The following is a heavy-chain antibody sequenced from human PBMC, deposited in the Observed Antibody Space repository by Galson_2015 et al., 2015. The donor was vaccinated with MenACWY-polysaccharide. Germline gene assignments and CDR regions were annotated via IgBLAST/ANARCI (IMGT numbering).Heavy chain of an antibody. D-gene: IGHD3-16*01. CDR1: GYTFTSYD. CDR2: MNPNSGNT. Sequence: SVKVSCKASGYTFTSYDINWVRQSTGQGLQWMGWMNPNSGNTGYAQDFQGRVTMTRNTSISTAYMELNSLRSEDTSVYYCASTNACKHYLDYSRQGTLLPVSS. V-gene: IGHV1-8*01. J-gene: IGHJ4*02. CDR3: ASTNACKHYLDY.